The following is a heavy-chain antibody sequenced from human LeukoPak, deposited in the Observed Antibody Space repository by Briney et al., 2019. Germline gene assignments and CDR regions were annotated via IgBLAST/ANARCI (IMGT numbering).Heavy chain of an antibody. Sequence: GGSLRLSCAASGFTLSSYAMSWVRQAPGKGLEWVSAISGSGSTTHYADCVKGRFTISRDNAKNSLYLQMNSLRAEDTAVYYCARVFTIAAAGTVDYWGQGTLLTVSS. D-gene: IGHD6-13*01. V-gene: IGHV3-23*01. CDR1: GFTLSSYA. CDR3: ARVFTIAAAGTVDY. J-gene: IGHJ4*02. CDR2: ISGSGSTT.